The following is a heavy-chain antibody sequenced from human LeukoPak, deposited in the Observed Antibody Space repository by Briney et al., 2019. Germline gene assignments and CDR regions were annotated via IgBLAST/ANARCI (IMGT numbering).Heavy chain of an antibody. CDR1: GFTFSSYS. Sequence: PGGSLRLACAASGFTFSSYSMIWVRQAPEKGLEWVSHIRSSSSTIYYADSVKGRFTISRDNAKNSLYLQMNSLRAEDTAVYYCARAGFTFSDYFGSFFDYWGQGTLVTVSS. D-gene: IGHD3-10*01. CDR2: IRSSSSTI. V-gene: IGHV3-48*01. J-gene: IGHJ4*02. CDR3: ARAGFTFSDYFGSFFDY.